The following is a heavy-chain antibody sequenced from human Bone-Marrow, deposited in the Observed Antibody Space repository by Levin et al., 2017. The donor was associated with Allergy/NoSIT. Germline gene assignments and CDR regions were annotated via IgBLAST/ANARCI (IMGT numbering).Heavy chain of an antibody. Sequence: GESLKISCKVSGYPLSELSMHWVRQARGKGLEWMGGYEPEDGETNYAQKFQGRVTMTVDRSTNTAYMELSGLRSEDTAVYYCASERGIVNTNDAFDIWGQGTMVTVSS. J-gene: IGHJ3*02. CDR1: GYPLSELS. CDR2: YEPEDGET. V-gene: IGHV1-24*01. CDR3: ASERGIVNTNDAFDI. D-gene: IGHD1-26*01.